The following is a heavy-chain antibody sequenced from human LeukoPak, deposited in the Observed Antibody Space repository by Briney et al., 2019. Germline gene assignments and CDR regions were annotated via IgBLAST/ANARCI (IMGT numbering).Heavy chain of an antibody. J-gene: IGHJ5*02. D-gene: IGHD2-8*01. Sequence: GGSLRLSCAASGFTFSSYGMHWVRQAPGKGLEWVAVIWYDGSNKYYADSVKGRFTISRDNSKNTLYPQMNSLRAEDTAVYYCARGRYCTNGVCYNNWFDPWGQGTLVTVSS. V-gene: IGHV3-33*01. CDR3: ARGRYCTNGVCYNNWFDP. CDR2: IWYDGSNK. CDR1: GFTFSSYG.